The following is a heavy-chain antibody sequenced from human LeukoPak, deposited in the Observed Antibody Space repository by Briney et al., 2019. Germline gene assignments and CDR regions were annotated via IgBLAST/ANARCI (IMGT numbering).Heavy chain of an antibody. CDR3: ARAITMVRGVIIISAFDI. V-gene: IGHV1-69*06. Sequence: SVKVSCKASGGTFSSYAISWVRQAPGQGLEWMGGIIPIFGTANYAQKFQGRVTITADKSTSTAYMELSSLRSEDTAVYYCARAITMVRGVIIISAFDIWDQGTMVTVSS. D-gene: IGHD3-10*01. J-gene: IGHJ3*02. CDR1: GGTFSSYA. CDR2: IIPIFGTA.